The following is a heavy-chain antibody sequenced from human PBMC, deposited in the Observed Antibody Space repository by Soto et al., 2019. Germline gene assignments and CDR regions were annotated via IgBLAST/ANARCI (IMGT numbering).Heavy chain of an antibody. D-gene: IGHD3-3*01. Sequence: QVQLHQWGAGLLKPSETLSLTCGVYNGSFMGYYWTWVRQPPGKGLEWIGEINHFGSTNYNPSLKSRVAISIDTSKHQFYLSLRSLTAADTAVYYCASLNGGRFLDKGDYWGQGILVTVSS. J-gene: IGHJ4*02. CDR3: ASLNGGRFLDKGDY. V-gene: IGHV4-34*01. CDR2: INHFGST. CDR1: NGSFMGYY.